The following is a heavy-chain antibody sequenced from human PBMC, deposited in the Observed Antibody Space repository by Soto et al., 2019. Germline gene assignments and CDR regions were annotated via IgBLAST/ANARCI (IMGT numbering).Heavy chain of an antibody. CDR2: IYHSGST. V-gene: IGHV4-4*02. Sequence: SETLSLTRAVSGGSLRRSKWGRWVRPPPGEGVEWIGEIYHSGSTNYNPSLKSRVTISVDKSKNQFSLKLSSVTAADTAVYYCARVPPIVVVPAAPNDAFDIWGQGTMVTVSS. CDR3: ARVPPIVVVPAAPNDAFDI. D-gene: IGHD2-2*01. CDR1: GGSLRRSKW. J-gene: IGHJ3*02.